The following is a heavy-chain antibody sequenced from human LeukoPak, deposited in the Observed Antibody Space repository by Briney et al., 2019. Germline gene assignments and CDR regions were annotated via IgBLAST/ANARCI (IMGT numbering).Heavy chain of an antibody. CDR1: GYNFTGNY. Sequence: ASVKVSCKASGYNFTGNYLHWVRQAPGQGLEWMGWISAYNGNTNYAQKLQGRVTMTTDTSTSTAYMELRSLRSDDTAVYYCARQNRNSGGYYYYYMDVWGKGTTVTVSS. CDR2: ISAYNGNT. J-gene: IGHJ6*03. D-gene: IGHD4-23*01. V-gene: IGHV1-18*04. CDR3: ARQNRNSGGYYYYYMDV.